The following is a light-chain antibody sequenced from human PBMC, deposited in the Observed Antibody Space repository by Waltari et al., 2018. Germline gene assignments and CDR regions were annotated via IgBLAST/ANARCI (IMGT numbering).Light chain of an antibody. Sequence: EVVMTQSPATLSLSPGARATLSCRASQSVSTSLAWYQQKPGQPPRLLIYDASHRATGIPDRFSGSGSGTDFTLTISRLEPEDVGVYFCHQETNWSLTFGPGTKLDI. CDR1: QSVSTS. V-gene: IGKV3D-15*01. CDR3: HQETNWSLT. CDR2: DAS. J-gene: IGKJ3*01.